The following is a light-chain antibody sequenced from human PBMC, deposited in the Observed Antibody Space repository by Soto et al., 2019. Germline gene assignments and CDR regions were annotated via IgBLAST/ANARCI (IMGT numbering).Light chain of an antibody. J-gene: IGKJ1*01. CDR3: QPYSNLWT. Sequence: DIKLSQSPSTLSASVWDRVTITCRASQSFSSRLAWYQQKPGKAPMLLIYKASYLESGVPSRFSGSGFGTEFTLTISSLQPDDFGTYYCQPYSNLWTFGQGTMVDVK. V-gene: IGKV1-5*03. CDR1: QSFSSR. CDR2: KAS.